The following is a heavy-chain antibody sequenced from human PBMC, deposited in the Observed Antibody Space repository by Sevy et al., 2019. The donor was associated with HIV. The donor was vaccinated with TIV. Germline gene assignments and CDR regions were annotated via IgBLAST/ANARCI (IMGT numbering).Heavy chain of an antibody. J-gene: IGHJ4*02. CDR3: VKEGGGEGGDH. CDR1: GFSFSSYG. D-gene: IGHD2-21*01. V-gene: IGHV3-30*02. CDR2: IQYDGSNK. Sequence: GGSLRLSCAASGFSFSSYGMHWVRQAPGKGLEWMSYIQYDGSNKDYADSVKGRFTISRDNSKNTLYRQMNSLRVEDTAVFYCVKEGGGEGGDHWGQGTLVTVSS.